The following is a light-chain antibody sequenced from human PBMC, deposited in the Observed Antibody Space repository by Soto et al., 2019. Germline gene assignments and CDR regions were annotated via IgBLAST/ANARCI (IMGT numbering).Light chain of an antibody. CDR3: SAYAGSNTFV. J-gene: IGLJ1*01. CDR1: SSDVGGYNY. Sequence: QSALTQPASVSGSPGQSITISCTGTSSDVGGYNYVSWYQQHPGKAPKLMIYAVTLRPSGVPDRFSGSKSGNTASLTVSGLQADEEADYYCSAYAGSNTFVFGTGTKVTVL. V-gene: IGLV2-8*01. CDR2: AVT.